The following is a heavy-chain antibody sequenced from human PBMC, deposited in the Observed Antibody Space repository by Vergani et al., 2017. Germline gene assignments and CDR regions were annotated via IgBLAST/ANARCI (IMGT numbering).Heavy chain of an antibody. V-gene: IGHV3-23*01. CDR3: ARILQYQLLYWFDP. D-gene: IGHD2-2*01. CDR1: GFTFSSYA. Sequence: EVQLLESGGGLVQPGGSLRLSCAASGFTFSSYAMSWVRQAPGKGLEWVSAISGSGGSTYYADSVKGRFTISKDTSKSQVVLTMTNMDPVDTATYYCARILQYQLLYWFDPWGQGTLVTVSS. J-gene: IGHJ5*02. CDR2: ISGSGGST.